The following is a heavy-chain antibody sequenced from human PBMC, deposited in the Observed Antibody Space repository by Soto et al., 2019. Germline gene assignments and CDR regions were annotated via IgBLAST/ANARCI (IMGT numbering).Heavy chain of an antibody. Sequence: VQLSESGGGLVQPGGSLTLSCAASGFTFSSFAMNWVRQAPGKGLEWVAVISGNATSTYYADSVKGRFTISRDNSKNTMFLQMNSLRAEHTAVYYCAKKAGIISRYGLDVWGQGTTVTVSS. CDR2: ISGNATST. V-gene: IGHV3-23*01. J-gene: IGHJ6*02. CDR1: GFTFSSFA. CDR3: AKKAGIISRYGLDV.